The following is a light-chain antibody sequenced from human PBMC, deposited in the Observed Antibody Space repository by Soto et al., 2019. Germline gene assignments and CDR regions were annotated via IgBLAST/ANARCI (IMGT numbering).Light chain of an antibody. V-gene: IGKV3-20*01. CDR3: QQYGSSPPWT. CDR1: QSVSSSY. J-gene: IGKJ1*01. Sequence: EIVLTQSPGTLSLSPGERATLSCRASQSVSSSYLAWYQQKPGQAPRLLIYGASSRATGIPDRFSGSGSGTDFTFTISRLEPEDFALYYCQQYGSSPPWTFGQGTKVEIK. CDR2: GAS.